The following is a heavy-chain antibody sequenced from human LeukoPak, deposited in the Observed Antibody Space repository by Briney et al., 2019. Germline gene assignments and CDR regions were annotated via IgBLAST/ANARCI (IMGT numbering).Heavy chain of an antibody. CDR2: IKQDGSVE. CDR3: ARDEMPYYYDSSGYYNY. J-gene: IGHJ4*02. CDR1: GFTFSVYW. D-gene: IGHD3-22*01. V-gene: IGHV3-7*01. Sequence: PGGSLRLSCAASGFTFSVYWMSWVRQAPGKGLEWVANIKQDGSVEYYVDSLKGRFTISRDNAKNSVYLQMNSLRAEDTAVYYCARDEMPYYYDSSGYYNYWGQGTLVTVSS.